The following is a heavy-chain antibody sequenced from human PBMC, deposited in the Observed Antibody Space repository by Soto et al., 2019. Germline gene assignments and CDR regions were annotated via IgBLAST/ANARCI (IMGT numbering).Heavy chain of an antibody. CDR3: AKGARVVAASPTDY. CDR1: GFTFTPYG. J-gene: IGHJ4*02. CDR2: ISYDGSNK. D-gene: IGHD2-15*01. Sequence: QVQLVESGGGVVQPGRSLRLSCAASGFTFTPYGMHWVRQAPGKGLEWVAVISYDGSNKYYADSVKGRFTISRDNSKTTLYLQMNSLRAEDTALYYCAKGARVVAASPTDYWGQGTLVTV. V-gene: IGHV3-30*18.